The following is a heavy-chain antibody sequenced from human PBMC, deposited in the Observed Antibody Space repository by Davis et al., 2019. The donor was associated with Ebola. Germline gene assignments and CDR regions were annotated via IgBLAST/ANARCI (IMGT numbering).Heavy chain of an antibody. D-gene: IGHD3-10*01. Sequence: GESLKITCAASGFTFSDYYMNWVRQAPGKGLEWVSSISSSSTIYYADSVKGRFTISRDNAKNSLYLQMNSLRAEDTAVYYCVGGSGSYYSYGMDVWGQGTTVTVSS. J-gene: IGHJ6*02. CDR3: VGGSGSYYSYGMDV. CDR1: GFTFSDYY. CDR2: ISSSSTI. V-gene: IGHV3-69-1*01.